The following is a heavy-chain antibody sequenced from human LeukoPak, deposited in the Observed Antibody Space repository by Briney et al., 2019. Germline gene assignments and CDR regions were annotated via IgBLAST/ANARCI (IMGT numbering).Heavy chain of an antibody. V-gene: IGHV4-39*01. CDR1: GGSISSSTYY. D-gene: IGHD1-7*01. Sequence: SETLSLTCTVSGGSISSSTYYWGWIRQPPGRGLEWIGSIYYSRSTYYNPSLKSRVTTSVETSKNHLSLKLRPLTAPYTAVDYCARRAKLRSFDYWGQGNLVTVSS. CDR3: ARRAKLRSFDY. J-gene: IGHJ4*02. CDR2: IYYSRST.